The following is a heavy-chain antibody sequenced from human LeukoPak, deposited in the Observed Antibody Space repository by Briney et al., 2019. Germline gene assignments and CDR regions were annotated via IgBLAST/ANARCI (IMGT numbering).Heavy chain of an antibody. CDR3: ARRPYYYGSGSYFAFDI. J-gene: IGHJ3*02. Sequence: PGESLKISCKGSGYSFTSYWIGWVRQMPGKGLEWMGIIYPGDSDTRYSPSFQGQVTISADKSISTAYLQWSSLKASDTAVYYCARRPYYYGSGSYFAFDIWGQGTMVTVSS. CDR1: GYSFTSYW. D-gene: IGHD3-10*01. V-gene: IGHV5-51*01. CDR2: IYPGDSDT.